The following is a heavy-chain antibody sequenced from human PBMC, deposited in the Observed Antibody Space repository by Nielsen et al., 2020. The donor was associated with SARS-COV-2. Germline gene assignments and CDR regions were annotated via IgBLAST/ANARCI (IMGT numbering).Heavy chain of an antibody. D-gene: IGHD3-3*01. CDR1: GGSISSYY. Sequence: SETLSLTCTVSGGSISSYYWSWIRQPPGKGLEWIGYIYYSGSTNYNPSLKSRVTISVDTSKNQFSLKLSPVTAADTAVYYCARGDYDFWSGIDYWGQGTLVTVSS. V-gene: IGHV4-59*01. CDR3: ARGDYDFWSGIDY. J-gene: IGHJ4*02. CDR2: IYYSGST.